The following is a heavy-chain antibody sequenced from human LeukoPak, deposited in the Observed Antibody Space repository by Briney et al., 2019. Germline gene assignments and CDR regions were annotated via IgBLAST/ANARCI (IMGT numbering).Heavy chain of an antibody. CDR1: GFTFSTYS. Sequence: GGSLRLACAASGFTFSTYSMNWVRQAPGKGLEWVSSISGSSSYTFYADSVRGRFTISRDNAKNSLYLQMNSLRAEDTAVYYCARGTTGGYSPSHWGQGTLVTVSS. J-gene: IGHJ4*02. CDR3: ARGTTGGYSPSH. V-gene: IGHV3-21*01. D-gene: IGHD5-12*01. CDR2: ISGSSSYT.